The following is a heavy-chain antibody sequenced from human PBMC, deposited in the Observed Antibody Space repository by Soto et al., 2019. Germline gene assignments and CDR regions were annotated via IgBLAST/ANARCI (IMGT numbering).Heavy chain of an antibody. V-gene: IGHV1-69*13. J-gene: IGHJ6*02. CDR3: ARKSGRYESYYYYYYGMDV. CDR2: IIPIFGTA. Sequence: SVKVSCKASGGTFSSYAISWVRQAPGQGLEWMGGIIPIFGTANYAQKFQGRVTITADESTSTAYMELSSLRSEDTAVYYCARKSGRYESYYYYYYGMDVWGQGTTVTVSS. D-gene: IGHD6-19*01. CDR1: GGTFSSYA.